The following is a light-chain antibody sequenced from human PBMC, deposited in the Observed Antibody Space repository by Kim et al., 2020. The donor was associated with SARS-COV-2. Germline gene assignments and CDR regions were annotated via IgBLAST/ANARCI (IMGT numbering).Light chain of an antibody. J-gene: IGKJ2*01. V-gene: IGKV1-5*03. CDR1: QNISTW. CDR2: KAS. Sequence: IQMTQSPSTLSASLGDRVTITCRASQNISTWLAWYQQKPGSAPKLLIYKASSLQSGVPSRFIGSGSGTEFTLTISGLQPDDVATYYSQQYSMSYTFGQGTKLEI. CDR3: QQYSMSYT.